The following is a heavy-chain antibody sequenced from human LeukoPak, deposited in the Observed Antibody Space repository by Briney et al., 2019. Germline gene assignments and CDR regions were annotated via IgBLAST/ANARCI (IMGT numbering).Heavy chain of an antibody. CDR2: FYHTGST. CDR1: GYSITNVFY. J-gene: IGHJ5*02. V-gene: IGHV4-38-2*02. Sequence: SETLSLTCTVSGYSITNVFYWGWIRPPPGKGLEWIGSFYHTGSTYSNPSLKSRVSLSVDTSKSQFSLNLNSVTAADTPVYYCASSHDYGVTYHHWGQGTLVTVSS. D-gene: IGHD4-17*01. CDR3: ASSHDYGVTYHH.